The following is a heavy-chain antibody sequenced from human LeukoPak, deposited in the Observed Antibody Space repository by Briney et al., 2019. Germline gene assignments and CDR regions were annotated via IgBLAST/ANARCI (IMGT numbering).Heavy chain of an antibody. CDR3: ARETTRDRFMDV. V-gene: IGHV4-4*02. Sequence: SGTLSLTCAVSGGSISSSNWWSWVRQPPGKGLEWIGEIYHSGSTNYNPSLKSRVTISVDTSMNHFSLKLTSVTAADTAVYYCARETTRDRFMDVWGKGTTVTVSS. CDR1: GGSISSSNW. CDR2: IYHSGST. D-gene: IGHD4-17*01. J-gene: IGHJ6*03.